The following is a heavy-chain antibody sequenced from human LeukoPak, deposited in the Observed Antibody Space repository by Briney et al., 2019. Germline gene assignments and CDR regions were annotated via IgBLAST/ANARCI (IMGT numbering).Heavy chain of an antibody. J-gene: IGHJ3*02. CDR2: IGYDGSNK. D-gene: IGHD2-8*01. V-gene: IGHV3-30*02. CDR1: GFTFSSYG. Sequence: GGSLRLSCVASGFTFSSYGIHWVRQAPGKGLEWVAFIGYDGSNKYYRDSVKGRFTISRDNSKNTLYLQMNSLRAEDTAVYYCAKSLYPDAFDIWGQGTMVTVS. CDR3: AKSLYPDAFDI.